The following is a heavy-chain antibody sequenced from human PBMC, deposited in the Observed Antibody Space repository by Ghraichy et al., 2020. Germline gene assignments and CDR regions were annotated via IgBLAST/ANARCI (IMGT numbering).Heavy chain of an antibody. CDR3: ARWDPSHLDDYGDYEYYFDY. Sequence: SETLSLTCAVFGGSFSGYYWSWIRQPPGKGLEWIGEIHHSGSTKCNPSLKSRVTMSVDTSKNQFSLKVSSVTAADTAVYYCARWDPSHLDDYGDYEYYFDYWGRGTLVTVSS. J-gene: IGHJ4*02. CDR1: GGSFSGYY. D-gene: IGHD4-17*01. CDR2: IHHSGST. V-gene: IGHV4-34*01.